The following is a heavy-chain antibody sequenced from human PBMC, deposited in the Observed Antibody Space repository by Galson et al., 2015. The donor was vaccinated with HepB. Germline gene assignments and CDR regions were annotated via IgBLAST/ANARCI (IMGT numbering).Heavy chain of an antibody. V-gene: IGHV3-48*01. Sequence: SLRLSCAASGFTFSSYSMNWVRQAPGKGLEWVSYISSSSSTIYYADSVKGRFTISRDNAKNSLYLQMNSLRAEDTAVYYCARDYYGSGSYGGDYFDYWGQGPLVTVSS. CDR1: GFTFSSYS. CDR3: ARDYYGSGSYGGDYFDY. D-gene: IGHD3-10*01. J-gene: IGHJ4*02. CDR2: ISSSSSTI.